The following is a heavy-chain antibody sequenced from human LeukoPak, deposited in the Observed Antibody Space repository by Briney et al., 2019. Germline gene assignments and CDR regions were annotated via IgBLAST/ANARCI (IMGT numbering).Heavy chain of an antibody. CDR1: GYTFTSYG. J-gene: IGHJ4*02. D-gene: IGHD6-19*01. CDR2: ISAYNGNT. CDR3: ARDSKVAGTIPFDY. Sequence: ASVKVSCKASGYTFTSYGISWVRQAPGQGLEWMGWISAYNGNTNYAQKLQGRVTMTTDTSTSTAYMELRSLRSDDTAVYYCARDSKVAGTIPFDYWGQGTLVTVSS. V-gene: IGHV1-18*01.